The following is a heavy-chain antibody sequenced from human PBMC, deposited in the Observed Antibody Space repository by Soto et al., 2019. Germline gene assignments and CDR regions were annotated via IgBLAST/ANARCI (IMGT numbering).Heavy chain of an antibody. CDR1: GGSISSRNYY. CDR3: ARQADFWSGGGGFDP. Sequence: QLQLQESGPGLVKPLETLSLICTVSGGSISSRNYYWGWIRQPPGKGLEWIGSIYYNGFTYYNPSLKSRVTIFVDTSKNQFSLRLNSVTAADPAVYYCARQADFWSGGGGFDPWGQGTLVTVSS. J-gene: IGHJ5*02. CDR2: IYYNGFT. D-gene: IGHD3-3*01. V-gene: IGHV4-39*01.